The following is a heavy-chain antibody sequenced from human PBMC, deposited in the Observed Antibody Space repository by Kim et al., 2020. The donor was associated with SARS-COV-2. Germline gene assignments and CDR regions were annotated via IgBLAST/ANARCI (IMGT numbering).Heavy chain of an antibody. Sequence: SQTLSLTCAISGDSVSSNRANWNWIRRSPSRGLEWLGRTYYRSKWYDDYAVSVRGRIAISADTSQNQFSLQLNSVTPEDTAVYYCARDGSGFGTGFTNWFDSWGQGTLVIVSS. J-gene: IGHJ5*01. CDR3: ARDGSGFGTGFTNWFDS. CDR1: GDSVSSNRAN. CDR2: TYYRSKWYD. D-gene: IGHD2-8*02. V-gene: IGHV6-1*01.